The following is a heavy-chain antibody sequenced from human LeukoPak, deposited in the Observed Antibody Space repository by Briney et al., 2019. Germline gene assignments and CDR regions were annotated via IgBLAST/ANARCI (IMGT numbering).Heavy chain of an antibody. CDR1: GYTFTGYY. Sequence: VSVKVSCKASGYTFTGYYMHWVRQAPGQGLEWMGWINPNSGGTNYAQKFQGRVTMTRDTSISTAYMELSRLRSDDTAVYYCARDRYYDSSGYYEYYYYYYMDVWGKGTTVTVSS. V-gene: IGHV1-2*02. CDR2: INPNSGGT. J-gene: IGHJ6*03. D-gene: IGHD3-22*01. CDR3: ARDRYYDSSGYYEYYYYYYMDV.